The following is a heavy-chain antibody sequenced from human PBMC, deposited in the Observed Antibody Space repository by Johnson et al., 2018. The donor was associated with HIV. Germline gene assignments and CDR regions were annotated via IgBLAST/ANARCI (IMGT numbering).Heavy chain of an antibody. J-gene: IGHJ3*02. CDR1: GFTVSSYY. Sequence: MQLVESGGGLIQPGGSLRLSCAASGFTVSSYYMSWVRQAPGKGLEWVSVIYSGGTTYYADSVKGRFTISRDNSKNTLYLQMNSLRAEDTAVYYCARWGVVTPHAFDIWGQGTMVTVSS. V-gene: IGHV3-66*03. CDR3: ARWGVVTPHAFDI. D-gene: IGHD4-23*01. CDR2: IYSGGTT.